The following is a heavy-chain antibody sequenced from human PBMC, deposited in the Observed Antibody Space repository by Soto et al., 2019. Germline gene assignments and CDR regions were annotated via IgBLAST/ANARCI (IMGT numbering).Heavy chain of an antibody. D-gene: IGHD3-22*01. J-gene: IGHJ4*02. CDR3: ARGANYYDSSGYFDY. Sequence: ASVKVSCKASGYTFTSYGISWVRQAPGQGLEWMGWISAYNGNTNYAQKLQGRVTMTTDTSTSTAYMELRSLRSDDTAVYYCARGANYYDSSGYFDYWGQGTLVTVSS. V-gene: IGHV1-18*01. CDR2: ISAYNGNT. CDR1: GYTFTSYG.